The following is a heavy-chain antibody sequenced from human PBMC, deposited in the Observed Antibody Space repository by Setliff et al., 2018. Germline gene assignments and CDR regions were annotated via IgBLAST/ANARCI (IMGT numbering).Heavy chain of an antibody. V-gene: IGHV4-34*01. J-gene: IGHJ5*02. D-gene: IGHD2-2*01. CDR3: ARGYCSSPSCFFAGWFDP. Sequence: TLSLTCAVYGGSFSGYYWSWIRQPPGKGLEWIGEINHTGSTNYSPSPKSRVTISVDTSKNQFSLKLTSVTAADTAVYYCARGYCSSPSCFFAGWFDPWGQGTLVTVSS. CDR2: INHTGST. CDR1: GGSFSGYY.